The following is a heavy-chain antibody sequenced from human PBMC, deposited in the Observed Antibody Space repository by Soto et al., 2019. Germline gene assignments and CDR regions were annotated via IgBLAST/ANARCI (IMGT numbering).Heavy chain of an antibody. V-gene: IGHV3-30*18. J-gene: IGHJ5*02. CDR1: GFTFSSYG. Sequence: PGGSLRLSCAASGFTFSSYGMHWVRQAPGKGLEWVAVISYDGSNKYYADSVKGRFTISRDNSKNTLYLQMDSLRAEDTAVYYCAKEEVDTAMVNWFDPWGQGTLVTVSS. D-gene: IGHD5-18*01. CDR3: AKEEVDTAMVNWFDP. CDR2: ISYDGSNK.